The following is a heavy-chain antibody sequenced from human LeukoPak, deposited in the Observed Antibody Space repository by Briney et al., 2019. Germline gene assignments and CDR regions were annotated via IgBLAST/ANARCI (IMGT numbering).Heavy chain of an antibody. CDR2: IYYSGST. V-gene: IGHV4-31*03. J-gene: IGHJ6*02. Sequence: SETLSLTCTVSGGSISRGGYYWSWIRQHPGKGLEWIGYIYYSGSTYYNPSLKSRVTISVDTSKNQFSLKLSSVTAADTAVYYCARAGYYYGMDVWGQGTTVTVSS. CDR1: GGSISRGGYY. CDR3: ARAGYYYGMDV.